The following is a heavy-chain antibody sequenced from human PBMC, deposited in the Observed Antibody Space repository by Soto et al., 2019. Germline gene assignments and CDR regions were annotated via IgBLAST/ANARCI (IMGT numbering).Heavy chain of an antibody. V-gene: IGHV1-69*02. CDR2: IIPILGIA. D-gene: IGHD2-2*01. Sequence: QVQLVQSGAEVKKPGSSVKVSCKASGGTFSSYTISWVRQAPGQGLEWMGRIIPILGIANYAQKFQGRVTMTADKATSTAYMELSSLRSEDTAVYYCASSPEDIVVVPAADNWFDPWGQGTLVTVSS. CDR3: ASSPEDIVVVPAADNWFDP. J-gene: IGHJ5*02. CDR1: GGTFSSYT.